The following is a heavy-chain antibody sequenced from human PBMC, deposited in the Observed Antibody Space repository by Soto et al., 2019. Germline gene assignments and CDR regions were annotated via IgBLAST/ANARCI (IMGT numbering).Heavy chain of an antibody. Sequence: QLQLVQSGAEAKKPGASVKVSCKASGYTFPTSTISWVRQAPGQGLEWMGWIKAYSGNTNYAQKLQGRVTMTTDTSTNTAYMELSSLTTDDTAIYYCAIADYGDDDYWCQGTLVTVSS. CDR3: AIADYGDDDY. V-gene: IGHV1-18*01. CDR1: GYTFPTST. D-gene: IGHD4-17*01. J-gene: IGHJ4*02. CDR2: IKAYSGNT.